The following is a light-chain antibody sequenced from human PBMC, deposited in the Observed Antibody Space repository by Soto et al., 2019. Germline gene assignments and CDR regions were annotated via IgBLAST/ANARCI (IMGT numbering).Light chain of an antibody. V-gene: IGKV1-5*03. CDR1: QSIDRW. J-gene: IGKJ2*01. CDR2: RAS. CDR3: QQYKTYTYT. Sequence: DIQMTQSPSTLSASVGDRVTITCRASQSIDRWVAWYQQKPGKAPKLLIYRASSLESGVPSRFSGSGSGTEFTFTSSSLQPDEFATYYCQQYKTYTYTFAQGTKLEIK.